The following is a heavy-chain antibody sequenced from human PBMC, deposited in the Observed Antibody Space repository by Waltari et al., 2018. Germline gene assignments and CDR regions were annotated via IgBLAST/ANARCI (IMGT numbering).Heavy chain of an antibody. CDR1: GYSFTTYW. V-gene: IGHV5-51*01. CDR2: IDPNDSDT. D-gene: IGHD4-4*01. Sequence: EVQLVQSGAEVKRPGESLKISCKTSGYSFTTYWISWVRQMPGKGLEWMGAIDPNDSDTRYSPSFQGQVTISADKSISTAYLQWSSLKASDTATYYCAKESNHVFDFWGQGVLVTVSS. CDR3: AKESNHVFDF. J-gene: IGHJ4*02.